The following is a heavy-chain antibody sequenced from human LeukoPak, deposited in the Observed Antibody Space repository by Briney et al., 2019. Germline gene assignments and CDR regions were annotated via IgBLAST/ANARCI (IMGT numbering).Heavy chain of an antibody. CDR1: GYTFTSYG. J-gene: IGHJ6*02. D-gene: IGHD3-9*01. Sequence: ASVKVSCKASGYTFTSYGISWVRQAPGQGLEWMGWISAYNGNTNYAQKLQGRVTMTTDTSTSTAYMGLRSLRSDDTAVYYCARISAYDILTGYYPYGMDVWGQGTTVTVSS. V-gene: IGHV1-18*01. CDR3: ARISAYDILTGYYPYGMDV. CDR2: ISAYNGNT.